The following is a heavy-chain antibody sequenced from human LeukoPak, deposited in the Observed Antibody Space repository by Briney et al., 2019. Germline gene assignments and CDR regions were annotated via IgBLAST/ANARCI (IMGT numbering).Heavy chain of an antibody. D-gene: IGHD6-6*01. J-gene: IGHJ6*03. CDR3: ARGGPIAARAGAYYYYYMDV. CDR1: GGSISSNNYY. V-gene: IGHV4-39*01. CDR2: IYYSGST. Sequence: SETLSLTCTVSGGSISSNNYYWGWIRQPPGKGLEWIGSIYYSGSTYYNPSLKSRVTISVDTSKNQFSLKLSSVTAADAAVYYCARGGPIAARAGAYYYYYMDVWGKGTTVTVSS.